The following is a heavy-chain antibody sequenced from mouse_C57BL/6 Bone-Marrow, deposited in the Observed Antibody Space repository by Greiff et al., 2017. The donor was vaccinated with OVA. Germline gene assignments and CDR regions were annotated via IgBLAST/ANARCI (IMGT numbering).Heavy chain of an antibody. J-gene: IGHJ2*01. CDR1: GYTFTSYN. V-gene: IGHV1-12*01. CDR3: ARYGSSYYYFDY. D-gene: IGHD1-1*01. CDR2: IYPGNGDT. Sequence: QVQLQQSGAELVRPGASVKMSCKASGYTFTSYNMHWVKQTPRQGLEWIGAIYPGNGDTSYTQKFKGQATLTVDKSSSTAYMQLSSLTSEDSAVDFGARYGSSYYYFDYWGQGTTLTVSS.